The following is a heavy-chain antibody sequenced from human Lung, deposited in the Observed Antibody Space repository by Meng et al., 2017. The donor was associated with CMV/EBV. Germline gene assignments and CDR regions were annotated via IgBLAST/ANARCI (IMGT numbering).Heavy chain of an antibody. CDR2: ILPIFGIA. Sequence: SVXVSCKASGGTFRKYSISWVRQAPGQGLEWMGGILPIFGIAKIAQNFQGRVTITTDGSTSTAYMEVSSLRSEDTAVYYCARVGGTMVKNGYFDYWGQGTLVTVSS. D-gene: IGHD4/OR15-4a*01. CDR1: GGTFRKYS. V-gene: IGHV1-69*05. J-gene: IGHJ4*02. CDR3: ARVGGTMVKNGYFDY.